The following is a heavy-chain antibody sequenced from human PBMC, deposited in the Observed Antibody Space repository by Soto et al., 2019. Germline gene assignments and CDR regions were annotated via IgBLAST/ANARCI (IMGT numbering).Heavy chain of an antibody. CDR2: IYESGIT. Sequence: SETLSLTCAVSGGSIISGHWWTWDRQSPGKGLEWVGEIYESGITNYNPSLKSRVTMSVDTSQNQFSLRLSSVTAADTAVYYCVREGGVTGYYPDAFDLWGQGTMVTVSS. J-gene: IGHJ3*01. CDR1: GGSIISGHW. D-gene: IGHD3-9*01. CDR3: VREGGVTGYYPDAFDL. V-gene: IGHV4-4*02.